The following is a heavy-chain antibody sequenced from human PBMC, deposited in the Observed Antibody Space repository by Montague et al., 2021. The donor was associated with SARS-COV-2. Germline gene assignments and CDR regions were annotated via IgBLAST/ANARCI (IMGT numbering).Heavy chain of an antibody. Sequence: CAISRDSVSSNSAAWNWIRQSPSRGLEWLGRTYYRSKWYNEYAVSVNSRITINPDTSKNQFSLQVNSVTPEDTAAYYCARGADRYYFYGMDVWGQGTTVTVSS. V-gene: IGHV6-1*01. D-gene: IGHD6-19*01. CDR3: ARGADRYYFYGMDV. CDR1: RDSVSSNSAA. CDR2: TYYRSKWYN. J-gene: IGHJ6*02.